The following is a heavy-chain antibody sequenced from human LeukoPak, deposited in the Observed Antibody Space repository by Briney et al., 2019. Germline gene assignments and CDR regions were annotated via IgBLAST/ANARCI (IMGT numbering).Heavy chain of an antibody. J-gene: IGHJ1*01. CDR2: IGSSRSPI. Sequence: GGSLRLSCAASEFAFSNYGMNWVRQAPGKGLEWVSYIGSSRSPIYYADSVKGRFTISRDNAKNSLYLQMNSLRAEDTAVYYCATYSSSNGREFQYWGQGTLVTVSS. CDR1: EFAFSNYG. D-gene: IGHD2-2*01. CDR3: ATYSSSNGREFQY. V-gene: IGHV3-21*05.